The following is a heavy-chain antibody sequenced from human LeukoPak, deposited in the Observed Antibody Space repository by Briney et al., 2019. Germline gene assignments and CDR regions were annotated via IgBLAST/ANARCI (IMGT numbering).Heavy chain of an antibody. CDR1: GFTFSSYA. Sequence: GGSLRLSCAASGFTFSSYAMSWVRQAPGKGLEWVSAISGSGGSTYYADSVKGRFTISRDNSKNTLYLQMNSLRAEDTAVYYCAKDPLAYCGGDCSYWGQGTLVNVSS. CDR3: AKDPLAYCGGDCSY. CDR2: ISGSGGST. V-gene: IGHV3-23*01. D-gene: IGHD2-21*02. J-gene: IGHJ4*02.